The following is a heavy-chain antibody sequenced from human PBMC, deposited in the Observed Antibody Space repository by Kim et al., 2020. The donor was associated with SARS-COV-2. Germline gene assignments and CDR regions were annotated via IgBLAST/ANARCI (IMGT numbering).Heavy chain of an antibody. D-gene: IGHD3-16*01. CDR3: ASLSTGYGWAKFDY. V-gene: IGHV3-74*01. J-gene: IGHJ4*02. CDR1: GFTFSSYW. CDR2: VNSDGSST. Sequence: GGSLRLSCVASGFTFSSYWMHWVRQAPGKGLVWVSRVNSDGSSTIYADSVKGRFTISRDNARNTLYLQMNSLRAEDTAVYYCASLSTGYGWAKFDYWGQGTLVTVSS.